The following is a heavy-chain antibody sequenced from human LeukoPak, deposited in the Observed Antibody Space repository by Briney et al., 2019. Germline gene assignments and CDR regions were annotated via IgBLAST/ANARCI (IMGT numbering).Heavy chain of an antibody. CDR2: ISWNSGSI. D-gene: IGHD3-10*01. Sequence: PGGSLRLSRAASGFTFDDYAMHWVRQAPGKGLEWVSGISWNSGSIGYADSVKGRFTISRDNAKNSLYLQMNSLRAEDMALYYCAKGLYGSGTAGSFDYWGQGTLVTVSS. CDR3: AKGLYGSGTAGSFDY. V-gene: IGHV3-9*03. J-gene: IGHJ4*02. CDR1: GFTFDDYA.